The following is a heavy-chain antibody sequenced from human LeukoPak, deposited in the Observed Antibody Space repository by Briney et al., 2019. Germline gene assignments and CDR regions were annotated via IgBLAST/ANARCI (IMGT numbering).Heavy chain of an antibody. V-gene: IGHV3-48*04. CDR2: ISSSGSTI. D-gene: IGHD3-10*01. CDR1: GFTFSTYW. CDR3: AREVRVYYYGSGSRLNGMDV. Sequence: GGSLRLSCAASGFTFSTYWMHWVRQAPGKGLEWVSYISSSGSTIYYADSVKGRFTISRDNAKNSLYLQMNSLRAEDTAVYYCAREVRVYYYGSGSRLNGMDVWGQGTTVTVSS. J-gene: IGHJ6*02.